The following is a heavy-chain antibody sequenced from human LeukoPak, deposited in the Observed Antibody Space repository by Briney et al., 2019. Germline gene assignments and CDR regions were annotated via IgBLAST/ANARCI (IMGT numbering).Heavy chain of an antibody. V-gene: IGHV3-30*04. J-gene: IGHJ4*02. CDR3: AKGLSYYDSSGYQFDY. D-gene: IGHD3-22*01. Sequence: PGGSLRLSCAASGFTFSSYAMHWVRQAPGKGLEWVAVISYDGSNKYYADSVKGRFTISRDNSKNTLYLQMNSLRAEDTAVYYCAKGLSYYDSSGYQFDYWGQGTLVTVSS. CDR1: GFTFSSYA. CDR2: ISYDGSNK.